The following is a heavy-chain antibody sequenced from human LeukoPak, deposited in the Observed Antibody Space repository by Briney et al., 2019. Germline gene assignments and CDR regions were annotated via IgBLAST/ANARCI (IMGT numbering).Heavy chain of an antibody. D-gene: IGHD2-15*01. CDR2: INHSGST. V-gene: IGHV4-34*01. Sequence: AETLSLTCAVYCGSFSGYYWSWIRHPPGKGLEWMGEINHSGSTNYNPSLKSRVTISVDTSKNQFSLKLSSVTAADTAVYYCARGPLRGYCSGGSCYSGLFDYWGQGTLVTVSS. J-gene: IGHJ4*02. CDR1: CGSFSGYY. CDR3: ARGPLRGYCSGGSCYSGLFDY.